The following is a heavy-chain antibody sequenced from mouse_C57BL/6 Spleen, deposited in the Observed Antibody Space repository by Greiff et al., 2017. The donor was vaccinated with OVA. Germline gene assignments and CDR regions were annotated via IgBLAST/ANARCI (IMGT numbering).Heavy chain of an antibody. V-gene: IGHV1-15*01. D-gene: IGHD1-1*01. CDR3: TRRYYGSSD. CDR2: IDPETGGT. J-gene: IGHJ2*01. Sequence: QVQLQQSGAELVGPGASVTLSCKASGYPFSDYEMHLVKQKPVHGLEWIGAIDPETGGTAYNQKFKGKAILTADKSSSTAYMELRSLTSEDSAVYYCTRRYYGSSDWGQGTTLTVSS. CDR1: GYPFSDYE.